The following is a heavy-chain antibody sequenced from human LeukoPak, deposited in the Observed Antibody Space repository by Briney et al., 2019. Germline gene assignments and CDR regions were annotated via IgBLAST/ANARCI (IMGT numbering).Heavy chain of an antibody. J-gene: IGHJ4*02. CDR3: ARRSSRGIAGDDY. CDR1: GYSFTSYW. V-gene: IGHV5-51*01. Sequence: NRGESLKISCKCSGYSFTSYWIGWVRQMPGKGLEWMGIIYPGDSDTRYSPSFQGQVTISADKSISTAYLQWSSLKASDTAMYYCARRSSRGIAGDDYWGQGTLVTVSS. CDR2: IYPGDSDT. D-gene: IGHD6-13*01.